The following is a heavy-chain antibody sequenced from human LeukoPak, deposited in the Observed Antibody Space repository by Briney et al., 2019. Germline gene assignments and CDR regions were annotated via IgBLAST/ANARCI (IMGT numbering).Heavy chain of an antibody. CDR3: ARDMTTVSVLDYFDY. D-gene: IGHD4-17*01. V-gene: IGHV3-48*03. J-gene: IGHJ4*02. CDR2: ISTSGSTI. Sequence: GGSLRLSCAASGITFSSYEMNWVRQAPGKGLEWVSYISTSGSTIYYADSVKGRFTVSRDNAKNSLYLQMNSLRAEDTAVYYCARDMTTVSVLDYFDYWGQGTLVTVSS. CDR1: GITFSSYE.